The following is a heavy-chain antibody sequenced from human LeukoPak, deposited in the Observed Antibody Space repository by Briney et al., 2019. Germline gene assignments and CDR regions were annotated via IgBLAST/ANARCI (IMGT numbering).Heavy chain of an antibody. CDR3: ARGRLRGSIFDY. Sequence: PSETLSLTCAVYGGSFSGYYWSWIRQPPGKGLEWIGEINHSGSTNYNPSLKSRVTISVDTSKNQFPLKLSSVTAADTAVYYCARGRLRGSIFDYWGRGTLVTVSS. J-gene: IGHJ4*02. D-gene: IGHD3-10*01. CDR1: GGSFSGYY. CDR2: INHSGST. V-gene: IGHV4-34*01.